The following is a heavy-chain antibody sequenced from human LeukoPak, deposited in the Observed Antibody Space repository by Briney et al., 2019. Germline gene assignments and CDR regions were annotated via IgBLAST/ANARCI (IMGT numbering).Heavy chain of an antibody. Sequence: GGSLRLSCAASGFTFSSYSMNWVRQAPGKGPEWVSSISSSSSYIYYADSVKGRFTISRDNTKNTLYLQMNSLRAEDTAVYYCAKDRHAPGRYCSSTSCFPFDSWGQGTLVTVSS. CDR2: ISSSSSYI. CDR3: AKDRHAPGRYCSSTSCFPFDS. CDR1: GFTFSSYS. D-gene: IGHD2-2*01. V-gene: IGHV3-21*04. J-gene: IGHJ5*01.